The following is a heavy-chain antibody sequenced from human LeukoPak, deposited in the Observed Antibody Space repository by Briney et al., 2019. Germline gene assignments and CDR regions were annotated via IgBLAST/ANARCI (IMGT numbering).Heavy chain of an antibody. CDR2: ISWNSGSI. D-gene: IGHD1-26*01. V-gene: IGHV3-9*01. J-gene: IGHJ4*02. CDR3: AKGHSGSYYDGNFDY. Sequence: GGSLRLSCAASGFTFSSYAMHWVRQAPGKGLEWASGISWNSGSIGYADSVKGRFTISRDNAKNSLYLQMNSLRAEDTALYYCAKGHSGSYYDGNFDYWGQGTLVTVSS. CDR1: GFTFSSYA.